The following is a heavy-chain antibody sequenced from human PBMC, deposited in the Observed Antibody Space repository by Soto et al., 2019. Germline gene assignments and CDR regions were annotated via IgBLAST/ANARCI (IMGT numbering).Heavy chain of an antibody. J-gene: IGHJ4*02. CDR3: AKGRSRYSDYDLDY. D-gene: IGHD5-12*01. Sequence: QVQLVESGGGVVQPGRCLRLSCAASGFTFNSYGMHWVRQAPGKGLEWVALIWYDGRNTYYADSVKGRFTVSRDNSKNTLSLQMTSLRAEDTAVYYCAKGRSRYSDYDLDYWGQGTLVTVSS. V-gene: IGHV3-33*06. CDR2: IWYDGRNT. CDR1: GFTFNSYG.